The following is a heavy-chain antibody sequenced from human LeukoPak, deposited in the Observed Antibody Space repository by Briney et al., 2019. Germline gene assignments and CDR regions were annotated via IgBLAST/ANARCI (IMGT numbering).Heavy chain of an antibody. D-gene: IGHD6-6*01. CDR2: IFYSGST. V-gene: IGHV4-30-4*01. CDR3: ARDSVAAIGTGYYYYGIDV. J-gene: IGHJ6*02. CDR1: GGSIGSSDYY. Sequence: PSETLSLTCTVSGGSIGSSDYYWGWIRQPPGKGLEWIGYIFYSGSTHYNPSLRSRVTISVDTSKNQFSLKLSSVTAADTAVYYCARDSVAAIGTGYYYYGIDVWGQGTTVTVSS.